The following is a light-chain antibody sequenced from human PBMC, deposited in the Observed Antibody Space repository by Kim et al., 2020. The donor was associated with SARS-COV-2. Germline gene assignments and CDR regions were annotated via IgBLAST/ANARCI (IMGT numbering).Light chain of an antibody. CDR3: QQSYSIPWT. V-gene: IGKV1-39*01. Sequence: DIQMTQSPSSLSASVGDRVTITCRASQTISGYLNWYQQKPGKAPKLLIYAASSLQSGVPSRFSGGGSGTDFTLTISSLQPEDFATYYCQQSYSIPWTFGQGTKVDI. J-gene: IGKJ1*01. CDR2: AAS. CDR1: QTISGY.